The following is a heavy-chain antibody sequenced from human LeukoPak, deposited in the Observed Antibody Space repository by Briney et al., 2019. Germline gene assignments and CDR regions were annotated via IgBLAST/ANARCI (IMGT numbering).Heavy chain of an antibody. J-gene: IGHJ4*02. V-gene: IGHV3-23*01. CDR3: AKSYTSSWYHFDY. CDR1: GFTLSSYA. D-gene: IGHD6-13*01. CDR2: ISVSGDNT. Sequence: PGGSLRLSCAASGFTLSSYAMSWVRQAPGKGLEWVSAISVSGDNTYYADSVKGLFTISTNNSKNTLYLQMNSLSAEDTAVYYCAKSYTSSWYHFDYWGQGTLVTVSS.